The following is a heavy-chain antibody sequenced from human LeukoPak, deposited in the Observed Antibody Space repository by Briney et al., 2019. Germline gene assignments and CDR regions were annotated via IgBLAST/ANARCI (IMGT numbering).Heavy chain of an antibody. J-gene: IGHJ4*02. CDR1: GGSFSGYY. Sequence: SETLSLTCAVYGGSFSGYYWSWIRQPPGKGLEWIGEINHSGSTNYNPSLKSRVTISVDTSKNQFSLKLSSVTAADTAVYYCAGGLGGYWGQGTLAIVSS. V-gene: IGHV4-34*01. CDR2: INHSGST. CDR3: AGGLGGY. D-gene: IGHD3-16*01.